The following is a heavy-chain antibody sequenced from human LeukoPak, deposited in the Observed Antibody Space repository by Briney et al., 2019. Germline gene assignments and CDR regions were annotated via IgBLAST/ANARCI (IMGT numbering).Heavy chain of an antibody. J-gene: IGHJ4*02. CDR1: GFTFSSYG. D-gene: IGHD6-6*01. CDR3: ARGGIAARPAPYYFDY. V-gene: IGHV3-33*01. CDR2: IWYDGSNK. Sequence: GRSLRLSCAASGFTFSSYGMHWVRQAPGKGLEWVAVIWYDGSNKYYADSVKGRFTISRDNSKNTLYLQMNSLRAEDTAVYYCARGGIAARPAPYYFDYWGQGTLVTVSS.